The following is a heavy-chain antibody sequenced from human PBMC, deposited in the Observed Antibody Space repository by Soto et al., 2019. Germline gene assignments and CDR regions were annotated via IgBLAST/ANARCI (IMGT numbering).Heavy chain of an antibody. J-gene: IGHJ4*02. V-gene: IGHV3-33*01. CDR1: GFTFSSYG. CDR3: AREVWSWEVTAIFDY. CDR2: IWYDGSNK. Sequence: GGSLRLSCAASGFTFSSYGMHWVRQAPGKGLEWVAVIWYDGSNKYYADSVKGRFTISRDNSKNTLYLQMNSLRAEDTAVYYCAREVWSWEVTAIFDYWGQGTLVTVSS. D-gene: IGHD2-21*02.